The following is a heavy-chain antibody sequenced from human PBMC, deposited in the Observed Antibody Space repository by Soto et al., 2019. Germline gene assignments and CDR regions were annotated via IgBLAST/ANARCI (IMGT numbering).Heavy chain of an antibody. J-gene: IGHJ6*02. CDR1: GFTFSSYA. CDR2: IRDDGTNK. CDR3: ARECRIATVRGGRYYYYGMDV. V-gene: IGHV3-30-3*01. Sequence: QVQLMESGGGVVQPGRSLRLSCAASGFTFSSYAMNWVRQAPGKGLEWVALIRDDGTNKFYADAVKGRVSISRDNSKNTLFLQMNSLRVEDTAVYYCARECRIATVRGGRYYYYGMDVWGQGTTVTVSS. D-gene: IGHD3-10*01.